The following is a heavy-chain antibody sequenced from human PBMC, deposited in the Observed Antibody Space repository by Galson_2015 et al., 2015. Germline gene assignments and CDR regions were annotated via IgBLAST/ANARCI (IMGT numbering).Heavy chain of an antibody. Sequence: SLRLSCAASGFPFSSYPMNWVRQAPGTGLQWVSSISGRSTFIFYSDSVKGRFTISRDNAKNSLSLQMNSLRGDDTAVYYCTRHLGIGSGSPEFWGQGTLVAVSS. V-gene: IGHV3-21*01. CDR2: ISGRSTFI. CDR1: GFPFSSYP. J-gene: IGHJ4*02. CDR3: TRHLGIGSGSPEF. D-gene: IGHD7-27*01.